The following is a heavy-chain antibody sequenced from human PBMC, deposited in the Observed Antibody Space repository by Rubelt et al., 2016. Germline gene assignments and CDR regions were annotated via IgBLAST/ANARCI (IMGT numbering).Heavy chain of an antibody. D-gene: IGHD3-10*01. V-gene: IGHV4-34*01. CDR1: GGSFSGYY. CDR3: ARGLVF. J-gene: IGHJ4*02. CDR2: INHSGST. Sequence: QVQLQQWGAGLLKPSETLSLTCAVYGGSFSGYYWSWIRQPPGKGLEWIGEINHSGSTNYNPSLKSRVTISVETSKNQCSRKLSSVIAADTAVYYCARGLVFWGQGTLVTVSS.